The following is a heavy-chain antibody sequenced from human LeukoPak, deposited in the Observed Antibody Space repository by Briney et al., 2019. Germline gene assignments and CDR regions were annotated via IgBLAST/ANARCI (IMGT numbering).Heavy chain of an antibody. D-gene: IGHD4-17*01. V-gene: IGHV4-4*07. J-gene: IGHJ3*02. Sequence: SETLSLTCTVSGGSLSYYYWSWIRQPAGKGLEWIGRMYPSGSTNYNPSLESRVTVSVDTSKNQFSLKLSSVTAADTALYYCARDRRGYVDYEGDPFDIWGQGTMVTVSS. CDR2: MYPSGST. CDR3: ARDRRGYVDYEGDPFDI. CDR1: GGSLSYYY.